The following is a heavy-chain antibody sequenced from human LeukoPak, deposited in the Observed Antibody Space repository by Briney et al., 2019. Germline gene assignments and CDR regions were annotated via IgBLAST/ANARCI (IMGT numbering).Heavy chain of an antibody. CDR2: ISGDGGST. V-gene: IGHV3-43*02. D-gene: IGHD3-3*01. Sequence: PGGSLRLSCAASGFTFDDYAMHWVRQAPGKGLEWVSLISGDGGSTYYADSVKGRFTISRDNSKNSLYLQMNSLRTEDTALYYCAKDRRDFGVVIIPYYFDYWGQGTLVTVSS. CDR1: GFTFDDYA. CDR3: AKDRRDFGVVIIPYYFDY. J-gene: IGHJ4*02.